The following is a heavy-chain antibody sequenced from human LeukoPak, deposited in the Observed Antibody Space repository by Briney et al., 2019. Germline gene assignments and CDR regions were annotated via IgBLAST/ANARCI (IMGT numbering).Heavy chain of an antibody. CDR3: ARDYYDSSGFDY. V-gene: IGHV1-2*02. D-gene: IGHD3-22*01. J-gene: IGHJ4*02. CDR2: INPNSGGT. CDR1: GYTFTGYY. Sequence: ASVKVSCTASGYTFTGYYMHWVRQAPGQGLEWMGWINPNSGGTNYAQKFQGRVTMTRDTSISTAYMELSRLRSDDTAVYYCARDYYDSSGFDYWGQGTLVTVSS.